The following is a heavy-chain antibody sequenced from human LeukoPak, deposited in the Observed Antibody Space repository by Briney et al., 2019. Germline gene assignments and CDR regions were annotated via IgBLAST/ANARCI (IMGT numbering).Heavy chain of an antibody. D-gene: IGHD6-6*01. V-gene: IGHV4-59*01. J-gene: IGHJ4*02. CDR2: IYYSGST. CDR3: ARGPPRGSSSSALLDY. Sequence: SETLSLTCTVSGGSISSYYWSWIRQPPGKGLEWIGYIYYSGSTSYNPSLKSRVTISVDTSKNQFSLKLSSVTTADTAVYYCARGPPRGSSSSALLDYWGQGTLVTVSS. CDR1: GGSISSYY.